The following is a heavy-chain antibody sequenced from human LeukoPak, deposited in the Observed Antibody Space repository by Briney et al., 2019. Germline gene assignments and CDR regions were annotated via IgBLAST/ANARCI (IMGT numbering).Heavy chain of an antibody. CDR1: GGSVSSGSYY. CDR2: IYTSGST. D-gene: IGHD2-2*01. J-gene: IGHJ6*03. Sequence: PSETLSLTCTVSGGSVSSGSYYWSWIRQPAGKGLEWIGRIYTSGSTNYNPSLKSRVTISVDTSKNQFSLKLSSVTAADTAVYYCARDKDIVVATNTDDPIKPYYYYYMDVWGKGTTVTVSS. CDR3: ARDKDIVVATNTDDPIKPYYYYYMDV. V-gene: IGHV4-61*02.